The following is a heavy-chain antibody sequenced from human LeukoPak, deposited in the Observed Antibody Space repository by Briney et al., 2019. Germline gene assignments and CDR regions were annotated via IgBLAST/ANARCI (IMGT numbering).Heavy chain of an antibody. CDR1: GFTFSSYG. Sequence: GGSLRLSCAASGFTFSSYGMTWVRQAPGKGLEWVSVITYSSDTTYYADSVKGRFTISRDNSKNTLYLQMNGLRAEDTAVYYCAKGYDTTYYHYYFMDVWGKGTTVTISS. CDR3: AKGYDTTYYHYYFMDV. J-gene: IGHJ6*03. V-gene: IGHV3-23*01. D-gene: IGHD2-2*01. CDR2: ITYSSDTT.